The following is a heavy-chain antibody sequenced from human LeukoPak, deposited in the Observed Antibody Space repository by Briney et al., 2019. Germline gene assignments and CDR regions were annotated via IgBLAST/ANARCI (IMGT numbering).Heavy chain of an antibody. CDR1: GSRFTSYW. CDR3: ARHVIAAAKLWGMDV. Sequence: GESLKISCKGSGSRFTSYWIGWVRQMPGKGLEWMGIIYPGDSDTRYSPSFQGQVTISADKSISTAYLQWSSLRASDTAMYYCARHVIAAAKLWGMDVWGKGTTVTVSS. D-gene: IGHD6-13*01. V-gene: IGHV5-51*01. CDR2: IYPGDSDT. J-gene: IGHJ6*04.